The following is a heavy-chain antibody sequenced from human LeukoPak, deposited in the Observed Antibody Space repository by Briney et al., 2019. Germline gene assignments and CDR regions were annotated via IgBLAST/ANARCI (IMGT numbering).Heavy chain of an antibody. CDR3: ACQAWSGYYSNWFDP. CDR1: GGSISSYY. J-gene: IGHJ5*02. D-gene: IGHD3-3*01. V-gene: IGHV4-59*01. CDR2: IYYSGST. Sequence: SETLSLTRTVSGGSISSYYWSWIRQPPGKGLEWIGYIYYSGSTNYNPSLKSRVTISVDTSKNQFSLKLSSVTAADTAVYYCACQAWSGYYSNWFDPWGQGTLVTVSS.